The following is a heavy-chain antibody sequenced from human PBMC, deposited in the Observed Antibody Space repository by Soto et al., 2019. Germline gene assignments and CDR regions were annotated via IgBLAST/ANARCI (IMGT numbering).Heavy chain of an antibody. CDR3: AREGGGSYGAFDI. CDR2: VYNSGST. V-gene: IGHV4-59*01. CDR1: GGSISSYY. Sequence: SETLSLTCTVSGGSISSYYWSWVRRPPGKGLEWIGYVYNSGSTTYSPSFKSRVTISVDTSKNQFSLKLTSVTAADTAVYYCAREGGGSYGAFDIWGQGTMVIV. D-gene: IGHD1-26*01. J-gene: IGHJ3*02.